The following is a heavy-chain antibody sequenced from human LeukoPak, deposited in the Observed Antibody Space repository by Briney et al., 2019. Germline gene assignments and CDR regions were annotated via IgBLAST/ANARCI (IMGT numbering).Heavy chain of an antibody. D-gene: IGHD3-22*01. CDR2: ISYSGNT. J-gene: IGHJ6*02. CDR3: ARDGDTSGYYPYFYYGMDV. CDR1: GGSISGYY. V-gene: IGHV4-59*01. Sequence: TSETLSLTCTVSGGSISGYYWSWIRQPPGKGLEWIGCISYSGNTNYNFSLKSRVTMLLDTSKNQFSLNLNSVTAADTAVYYCARDGDTSGYYPYFYYGMDVWGQGTTVTVSS.